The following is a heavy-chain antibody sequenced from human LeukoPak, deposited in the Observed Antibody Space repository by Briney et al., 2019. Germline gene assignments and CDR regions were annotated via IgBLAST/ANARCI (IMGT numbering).Heavy chain of an antibody. D-gene: IGHD3-10*01. CDR2: ISAYNGNT. CDR3: AREGPITMVRGVTVPYFDY. V-gene: IGHV1-18*01. Sequence: ASVKVSCKASGYTFTSYGISWVRQAPGQGLEWMGWISAYNGNTNYAQKLQGRVTMTTDTSTSTAYMELRSLRSDDTAVYYCAREGPITMVRGVTVPYFDYWGQGTLVTVSS. CDR1: GYTFTSYG. J-gene: IGHJ4*02.